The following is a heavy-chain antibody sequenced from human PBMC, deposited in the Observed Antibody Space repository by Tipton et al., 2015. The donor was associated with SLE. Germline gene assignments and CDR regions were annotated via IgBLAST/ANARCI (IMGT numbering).Heavy chain of an antibody. D-gene: IGHD2-21*01. J-gene: IGHJ5*02. Sequence: TLSLTCTVTGDSLSSTSYYWGWIRQPPGKGLEWVGSMFYSGGTYYNPSLKSRVTISVDTSKNEFSLRVKSVTAADTAVYFCARVTFDSYERADPWGQGTLVIVSS. CDR3: ARVTFDSYERADP. V-gene: IGHV4-39*01. CDR2: MFYSGGT. CDR1: GDSLSSTSYY.